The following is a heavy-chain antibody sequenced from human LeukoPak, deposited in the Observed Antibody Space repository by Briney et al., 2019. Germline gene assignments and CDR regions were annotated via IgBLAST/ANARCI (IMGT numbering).Heavy chain of an antibody. D-gene: IGHD4-23*01. CDR2: INSDGSST. CDR3: ARDTSYGGIPFDP. J-gene: IGHJ5*02. V-gene: IGHV3-74*01. Sequence: GGSLRLSCAASGFTVSSYWMHWVRQAPGKGLVWVSRINSDGSSTSYADSVKGRFTISRDNAKNTLYLQMNSLRAEDTAVYYCARDTSYGGIPFDPWGQGTLVTVSS. CDR1: GFTVSSYW.